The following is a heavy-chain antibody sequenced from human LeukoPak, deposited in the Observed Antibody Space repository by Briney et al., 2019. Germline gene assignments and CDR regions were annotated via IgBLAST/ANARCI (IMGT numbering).Heavy chain of an antibody. Sequence: ASVKVSCKASGYTFTGYYMHWVRQAPGQGLEWMGWINPNSGGTNYAQKFQGRVTMTRDTSISTAYMELSRLRSDDTAVYYCARVGHVDTAMWGSGNWFDPWGQGTLVTVSS. CDR2: INPNSGGT. CDR1: GYTFTGYY. D-gene: IGHD5-18*01. CDR3: ARVGHVDTAMWGSGNWFDP. J-gene: IGHJ5*02. V-gene: IGHV1-2*02.